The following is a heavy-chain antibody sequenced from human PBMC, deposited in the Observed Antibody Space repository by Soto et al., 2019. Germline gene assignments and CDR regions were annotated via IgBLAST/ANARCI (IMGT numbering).Heavy chain of an antibody. D-gene: IGHD6-13*01. CDR3: ARAIAAAGPGGDY. V-gene: IGHV1-69*13. J-gene: IGHJ4*02. CDR2: IIPIFGTA. Sequence: SVKVSCKASGGTFSSYAIGWVRQAPGQGLEWMGGIIPIFGTANYAQKFQGRVTITADESTSTAYMELSSLRSEDTAVYYCARAIAAAGPGGDYWGQGAPVTVSS. CDR1: GGTFSSYA.